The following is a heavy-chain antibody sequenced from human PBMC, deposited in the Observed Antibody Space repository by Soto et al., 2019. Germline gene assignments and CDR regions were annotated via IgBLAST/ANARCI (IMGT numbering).Heavy chain of an antibody. Sequence: PSETLSLTCAVYGSSINRGDFWGWIRQPPGKGLEWIGSVFHSGTTSYNPSLKSRVIISVDTSKNQFSRNLHSVTAADTAVYYCARDPHYYDNTDYLDYWGQGTLVTVSS. D-gene: IGHD3-22*01. CDR3: ARDPHYYDNTDYLDY. V-gene: IGHV4-38-2*02. CDR1: GSSINRGDF. J-gene: IGHJ4*02. CDR2: VFHSGTT.